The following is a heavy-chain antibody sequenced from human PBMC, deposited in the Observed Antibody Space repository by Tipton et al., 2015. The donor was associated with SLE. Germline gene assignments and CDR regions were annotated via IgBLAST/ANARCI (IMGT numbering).Heavy chain of an antibody. D-gene: IGHD3-10*01. Sequence: TLSLTCAVYGGSFSGYSWSWIRQPPGKGLEWIGQTNPSGNTNYNPSLKRRVTISVDTSNNQLSLKLTSVTAADTAVYYCARGAKERITLVRVRPYYFDYWGQGSLVTVSS. CDR1: GGSFSGYS. CDR3: ARGAKERITLVRVRPYYFDY. V-gene: IGHV4-34*01. CDR2: TNPSGNT. J-gene: IGHJ4*01.